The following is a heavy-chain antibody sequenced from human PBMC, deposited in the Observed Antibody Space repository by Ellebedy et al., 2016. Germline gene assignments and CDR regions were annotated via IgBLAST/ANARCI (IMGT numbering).Heavy chain of an antibody. V-gene: IGHV3-53*01. J-gene: IGHJ3*02. CDR3: AREVSKAFDI. CDR2: IFSGGST. D-gene: IGHD2-2*01. CDR1: GFIVSNYY. Sequence: GGSLRLSCAASGFIVSNYYMSWVRQAPGKGLEWVSIIFSGGSTYYVDSVKGRFTISRDNSKNTLYLKMNSLRAEDTAVYYCAREVSKAFDIWGQGTMVTVSS.